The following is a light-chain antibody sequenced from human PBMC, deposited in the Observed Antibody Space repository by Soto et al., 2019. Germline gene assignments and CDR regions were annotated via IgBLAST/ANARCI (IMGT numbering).Light chain of an antibody. CDR1: QTISSW. CDR2: KAS. CDR3: QHYNSYSEA. Sequence: DIQMTQSPSTLSGSVGDRATITCRASQTISSWLAWYQQKPGKAPNLLIYKASTLKSGVPSRFSGSGSGTEFTLTISSLQPDDFASYYCQHYNSYSEAFGQGTKVDLK. J-gene: IGKJ1*01. V-gene: IGKV1-5*03.